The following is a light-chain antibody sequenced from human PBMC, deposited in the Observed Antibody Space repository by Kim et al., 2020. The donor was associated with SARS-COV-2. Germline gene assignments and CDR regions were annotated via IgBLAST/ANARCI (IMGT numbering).Light chain of an antibody. V-gene: IGKV3-15*01. CDR3: QQYNNWPRT. CDR1: QSVSSN. J-gene: IGKJ1*01. Sequence: EIVMTQSPATLSLSPGERASLSCRASQSVSSNLAWYQQKPGQAPRLLIYGASTTAAGIPGRFSGSGSGTDFTLTISSLQSEDFAIYYCQQYNNWPRTFGEGTKGDSK. CDR2: GAS.